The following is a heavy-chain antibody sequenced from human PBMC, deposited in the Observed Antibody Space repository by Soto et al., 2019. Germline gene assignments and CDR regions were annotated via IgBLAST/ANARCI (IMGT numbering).Heavy chain of an antibody. V-gene: IGHV3-21*01. CDR2: ISSSSSYI. CDR3: AREPSAENWFDP. Sequence: EVQLVESGGGLVKPGESLRLSCAASGFTFSNAWMSWVRQAPGKGLEWVSSISSSSSYIYYADSVKGRFTISRDNAKNSLYLQRNSLRAEDTAVYDCAREPSAENWFDPWGQGTLVTVSS. CDR1: GFTFSNAW. J-gene: IGHJ5*02.